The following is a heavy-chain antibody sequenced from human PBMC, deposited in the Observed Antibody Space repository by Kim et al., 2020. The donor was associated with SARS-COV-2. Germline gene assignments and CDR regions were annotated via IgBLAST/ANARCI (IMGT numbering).Heavy chain of an antibody. J-gene: IGHJ4*02. CDR3: ARGNGDLLH. Sequence: SETLSLTCAVSGGSISSGGYSWSWIRQPPGKGLEWIGYIYHSGSTYYNPSLKSRVTISVDRSKNQFSLKLSSVTAADTAVYYCARGNGDLLHWGQGTLVTVSS. D-gene: IGHD2-8*01. CDR2: IYHSGST. CDR1: GGSISSGGYS. V-gene: IGHV4-30-2*01.